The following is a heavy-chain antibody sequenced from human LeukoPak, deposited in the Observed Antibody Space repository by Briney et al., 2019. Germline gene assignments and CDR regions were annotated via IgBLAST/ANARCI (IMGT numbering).Heavy chain of an antibody. J-gene: IGHJ5*02. V-gene: IGHV3-48*01. D-gene: IGHD3-16*02. CDR2: IRSGSDKI. CDR1: GFTFSSYA. CDR3: ARAHRLSHNWFDP. Sequence: PGGSLRLSCAASGFTFSSYAMSWVRQAPGKGLEWVSYIRSGSDKILYADSVKGRFTISRDNAKNSLYLQMNSLRAEDTAVYYCARAHRLSHNWFDPWGRGTLVTVSS.